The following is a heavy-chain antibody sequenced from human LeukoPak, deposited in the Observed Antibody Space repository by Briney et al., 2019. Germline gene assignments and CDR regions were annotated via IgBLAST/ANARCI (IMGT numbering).Heavy chain of an antibody. CDR3: ARTGITGTTLLDY. D-gene: IGHD1-7*01. V-gene: IGHV1-2*02. CDR2: INPNSGGT. CDR1: GYTFTGYY. Sequence: ASVKVSCKASGYTFTGYYMHWVRQAPGQGLEWMGWINPNSGGTNYAQKFQGRVTMTRDTSISTAYMELSRLRSDDTAVYYCARTGITGTTLLDYWGQGTLVTVSS. J-gene: IGHJ4*02.